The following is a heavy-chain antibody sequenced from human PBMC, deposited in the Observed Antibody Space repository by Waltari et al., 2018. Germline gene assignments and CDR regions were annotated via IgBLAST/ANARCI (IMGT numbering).Heavy chain of an antibody. J-gene: IGHJ4*02. CDR2: IRYDGSNK. V-gene: IGHV3-30*02. D-gene: IGHD6-19*01. CDR3: AKEDSSGWYVLGY. CDR1: GFTFSSYG. Sequence: QVQLVESGGGVVQPGGSLRLSCAASGFTFSSYGMHWVRQAPGKGLEWVAFIRYDGSNKYYADSVKGRFTISRDNSKNTLYLQMNSLRAEDTAVYYCAKEDSSGWYVLGYWGQGTLVTVSS.